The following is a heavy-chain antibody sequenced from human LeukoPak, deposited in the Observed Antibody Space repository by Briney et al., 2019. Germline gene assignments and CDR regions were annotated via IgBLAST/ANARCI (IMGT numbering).Heavy chain of an antibody. CDR2: IYYSGST. CDR3: AREVVAAAGTVDY. J-gene: IGHJ4*02. V-gene: IGHV4-59*01. CDR1: GDSISNYY. Sequence: PSETLSLTCAVSGDSISNYYWSWIRQPPGKGLEWIGYIYYSGSTNYNPSLKSRVTISVDTSKNQSSLKLSSATAADTAVYYCAREVVAAAGTVDYWGQGTLVIVSS. D-gene: IGHD6-13*01.